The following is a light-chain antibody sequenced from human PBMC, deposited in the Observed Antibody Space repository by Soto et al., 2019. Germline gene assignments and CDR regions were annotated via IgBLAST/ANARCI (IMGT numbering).Light chain of an antibody. J-gene: IGLJ1*01. CDR3: SSYTSSSTLYV. V-gene: IGLV2-14*01. Sequence: QSALPQAASVCGSPWQPNPISSTGNINDVGDYKYVSWYQQHPGKAPKLMIYDVSNRPSGVSNRFSGSKSGNTASLTISGLQAEGEADYYCSSYTSSSTLYVFGTGTKVTVL. CDR2: DVS. CDR1: INDVGDYKY.